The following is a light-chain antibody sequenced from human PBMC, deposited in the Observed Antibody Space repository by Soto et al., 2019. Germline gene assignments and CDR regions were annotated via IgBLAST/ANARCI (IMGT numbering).Light chain of an antibody. V-gene: IGLV2-14*01. CDR3: SSYTSSSTLL. CDR2: EVS. CDR1: SNDVGDYNY. Sequence: QPVLTQPASVSGSPGQSITISCTGTSNDVGDYNYVSWYQQHPGKAPKLMIYEVSNRPSGVSNRFSGSKSGNTASLTISGLQAEDEADYYCSSYTSSSTLLFGGGTKVTVL. J-gene: IGLJ2*01.